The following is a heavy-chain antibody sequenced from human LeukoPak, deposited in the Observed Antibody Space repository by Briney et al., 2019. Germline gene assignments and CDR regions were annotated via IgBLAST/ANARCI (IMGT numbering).Heavy chain of an antibody. CDR1: GFTFRSYS. CDR3: AVPPLYCSGDSCYSVDY. Sequence: GVSLRLSCAASGFTFRSYSMNWVRQASGKGLEWVSSISSSSSYIYYADSVKGRFTISRDNAKNSLYLQMNSLRAEDTAVYYCAVPPLYCSGDSCYSVDYWGQGTLVTVSS. D-gene: IGHD2-15*01. J-gene: IGHJ4*02. CDR2: ISSSSSYI. V-gene: IGHV3-21*01.